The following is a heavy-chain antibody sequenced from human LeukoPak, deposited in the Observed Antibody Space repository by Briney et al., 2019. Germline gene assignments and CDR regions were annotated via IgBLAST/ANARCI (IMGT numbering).Heavy chain of an antibody. Sequence: PSETLSLTCTVSGASISSYYWNWIRQSPEKGLEWIGYIYYSGSTNYNPSLKSRVTISVDTSKNQFSLKLSSVTAADTAVYYCARFDLYYYGMDVWGQGTTVTVSS. CDR1: GASISSYY. CDR3: ARFDLYYYGMDV. CDR2: IYYSGST. V-gene: IGHV4-59*08. J-gene: IGHJ6*02. D-gene: IGHD3-9*01.